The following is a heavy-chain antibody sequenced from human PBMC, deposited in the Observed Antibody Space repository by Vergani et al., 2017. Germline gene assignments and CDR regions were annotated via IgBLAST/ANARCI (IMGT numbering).Heavy chain of an antibody. Sequence: QVQVVQSGAEVKKSGASVKVSCKTSGYTFSNYYMHWVRQVPGQGLEWIGIINPSGGHTNYAQKFQGRVTMTRDTSTSTVYMELSSLRSEDTAIYYCARGDYGILTGYRYWGQGTLVTVSA. V-gene: IGHV1-46*03. CDR3: ARGDYGILTGYRY. J-gene: IGHJ4*02. CDR1: GYTFSNYY. CDR2: INPSGGHT. D-gene: IGHD3-9*01.